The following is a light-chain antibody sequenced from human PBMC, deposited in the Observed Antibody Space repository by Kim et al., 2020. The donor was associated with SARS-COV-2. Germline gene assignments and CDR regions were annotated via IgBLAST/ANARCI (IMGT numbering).Light chain of an antibody. Sequence: SASVGGRVTITCRASQSISSWLAWYQQKPGKAPKLRIYDASSLESGVPSRISGSGSGTEFTLTISSLQPDDFATYYCQQYSSYWTFGQGTKVDIK. CDR2: DAS. J-gene: IGKJ1*01. CDR3: QQYSSYWT. V-gene: IGKV1-5*01. CDR1: QSISSW.